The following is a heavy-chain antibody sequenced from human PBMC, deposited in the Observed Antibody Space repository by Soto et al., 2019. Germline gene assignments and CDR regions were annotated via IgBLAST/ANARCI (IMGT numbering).Heavy chain of an antibody. CDR2: ITSSGSTI. J-gene: IGHJ4*02. D-gene: IGHD4-17*01. CDR3: AKLYGDPIDY. CDR1: GFTFSNYA. V-gene: IGHV3-11*01. Sequence: TGGSLRLSCAASGFTFSNYAVTWIRQAPGKGLEWVSYITSSGSTIYYADSVKGRFTISRDNAKNSLYLQMNSLRAEDTAMYYCAKLYGDPIDYWGQGTLVTVSS.